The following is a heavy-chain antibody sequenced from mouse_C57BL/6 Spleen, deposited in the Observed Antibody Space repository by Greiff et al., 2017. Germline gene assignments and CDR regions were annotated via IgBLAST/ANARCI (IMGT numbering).Heavy chain of an antibody. D-gene: IGHD3-3*01. V-gene: IGHV1-61*01. CDR3: ARWEGQSRFAY. J-gene: IGHJ3*01. CDR2: IYPSDSET. Sequence: QVQLQQPGAELVRPGSSVKLSCKASGYTFTSYWMDWVKQRPGQGLEWIGNIYPSDSETHYNQKFKDKATLTVDKSSSTAYMHLSSLTSEDSAVYYCARWEGQSRFAYWGQGTLVTVSA. CDR1: GYTFTSYW.